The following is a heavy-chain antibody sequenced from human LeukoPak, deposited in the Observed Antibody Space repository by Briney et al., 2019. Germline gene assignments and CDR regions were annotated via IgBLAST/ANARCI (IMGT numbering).Heavy chain of an antibody. V-gene: IGHV3-48*03. Sequence: GGSLRLSCAASAFTFSSYEMNWVRQAPGKGLEWVSYIGSRGSTIYYADSVKGRFTISRDNAKNSLYLQMNSLRAEDTAVYYCARERVVRFDYWGQGTLVSVSA. J-gene: IGHJ4*02. CDR3: ARERVVRFDY. CDR1: AFTFSSYE. D-gene: IGHD3-16*02. CDR2: IGSRGSTI.